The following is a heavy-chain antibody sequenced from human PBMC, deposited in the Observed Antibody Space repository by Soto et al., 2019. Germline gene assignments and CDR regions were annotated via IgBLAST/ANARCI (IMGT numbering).Heavy chain of an antibody. CDR1: GDSVSSNSAA. CDR2: TYYRSKWYN. D-gene: IGHD2-15*01. J-gene: IGHJ4*02. CDR3: ARGLGYCSGGSCYAFTSGYDY. V-gene: IGHV6-1*01. Sequence: SQTLSLTCAISGDSVSSNSAARNWIRQSPSRGLEWLGRTYYRSKWYNDYAVSVKSRITINPDTSKNQFSLQLNSVTPEDTAVYYCARGLGYCSGGSCYAFTSGYDYWGQGTLVTVSS.